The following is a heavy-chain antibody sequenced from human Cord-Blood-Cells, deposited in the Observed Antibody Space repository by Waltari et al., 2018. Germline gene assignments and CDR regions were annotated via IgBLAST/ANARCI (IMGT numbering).Heavy chain of an antibody. V-gene: IGHV4-34*01. CDR3: ARGVIAAAATDAFDI. Sequence: QVQLQQWGAGLLKPSETLSLTCAVYGGSFIGYYWSWLRQPPGKGLEWIGESNYRGSTNYNPSLKSRVTISVDTSKNQFSLKLSSVTAADTAVYYCARGVIAAAATDAFDIWGQGTMVTVSS. CDR1: GGSFIGYY. CDR2: SNYRGST. D-gene: IGHD6-13*01. J-gene: IGHJ3*02.